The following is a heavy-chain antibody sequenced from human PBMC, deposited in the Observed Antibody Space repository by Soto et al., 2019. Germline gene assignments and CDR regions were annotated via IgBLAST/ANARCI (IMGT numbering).Heavy chain of an antibody. Sequence: GGSLRLSCAASGFTISTYSMSWVRQAPGKGLEWVSYISSSSDVIYYTDSVKGRFTISRDNAKDSLYLQMNSLRAEDTAVYYCARAIPTCLECSQRWGQGTLVTVSS. V-gene: IGHV3-48*01. CDR2: ISSSSDVI. J-gene: IGHJ1*01. CDR1: GFTISTYS. CDR3: ARAIPTCLECSQR. D-gene: IGHD2-21*01.